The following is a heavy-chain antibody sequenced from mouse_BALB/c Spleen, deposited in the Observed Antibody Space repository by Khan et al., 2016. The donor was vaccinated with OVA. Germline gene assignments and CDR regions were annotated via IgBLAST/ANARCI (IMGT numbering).Heavy chain of an antibody. CDR3: ARWFAY. J-gene: IGHJ3*01. V-gene: IGHV3-2*02. Sequence: EVELVESGPGLVKPSQSLSLTCTVTGYSITSDYAWNWIRQFPGNKLEWMGYINYSGGTSYPPSLKSRISLTRDSSTNHFFMQIKSVTTEYSATYDCARWFAYWGQGTLVTVS. CDR2: INYSGGT. CDR1: GYSITSDYA.